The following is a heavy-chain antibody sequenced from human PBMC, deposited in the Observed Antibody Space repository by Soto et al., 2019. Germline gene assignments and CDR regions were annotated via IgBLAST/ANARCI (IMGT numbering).Heavy chain of an antibody. Sequence: TLSLTCTVSGGSISSGGYYWSWIRQHPGKGLEWIGYIYYSGSTYYNPSLKSRVTISVDTSKNQFSLQLNSVTPEDTAVYYCAREWWGRDGYNYGFDYWGQGTLVTVSS. CDR3: AREWWGRDGYNYGFDY. CDR2: IYYSGST. V-gene: IGHV4-31*03. CDR1: GGSISSGGYY. J-gene: IGHJ4*02. D-gene: IGHD5-12*01.